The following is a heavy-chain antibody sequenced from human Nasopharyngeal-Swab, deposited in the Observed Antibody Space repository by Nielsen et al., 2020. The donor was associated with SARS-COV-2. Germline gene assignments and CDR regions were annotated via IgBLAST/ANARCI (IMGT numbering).Heavy chain of an antibody. V-gene: IGHV3-9*01. Sequence: SLKISCAASGFTFDDYAMHWVRQAPGKGLEWVSGISWNSGSIGYADSVKGRFTISRDNAKNSLYLQMNSLRAEDTALYYCAKDIGVDTAMIEYWGQGTLVTVSS. CDR1: GFTFDDYA. CDR3: AKDIGVDTAMIEY. J-gene: IGHJ4*02. CDR2: ISWNSGSI. D-gene: IGHD5-18*01.